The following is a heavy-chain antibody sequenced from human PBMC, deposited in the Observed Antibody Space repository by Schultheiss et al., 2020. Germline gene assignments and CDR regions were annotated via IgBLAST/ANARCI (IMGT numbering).Heavy chain of an antibody. Sequence: GGSLRLSCAASGFTFNTYWMGWVRQAPGKGLEWVSSISGSGGSTYHADSVKGRFTISRDNSKNTLYLQMNSLRAEDTAVYYCTRPYLRYCTNGVCYTGAGDGMDVWGQGTTVTVSS. CDR3: TRPYLRYCTNGVCYTGAGDGMDV. D-gene: IGHD2-8*01. CDR2: ISGSGGST. V-gene: IGHV3-23*01. J-gene: IGHJ6*02. CDR1: GFTFNTYW.